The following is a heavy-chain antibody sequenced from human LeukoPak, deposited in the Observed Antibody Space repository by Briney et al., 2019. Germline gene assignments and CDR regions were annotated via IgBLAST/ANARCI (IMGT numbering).Heavy chain of an antibody. CDR2: ISAYNGNT. CDR3: ARDRVWSIAASNWFDP. V-gene: IGHV1-18*01. J-gene: IGHJ5*02. Sequence: GASVKVSCKASGYTFTSYGISWVRQAPGQGLEWMGWISAYNGNTNYAQKLQGRVTMTTDTSTSTAYMELRSLRSDDTAVYYCARDRVWSIAASNWFDPWGQGTLVIVSS. D-gene: IGHD6-6*01. CDR1: GYTFTSYG.